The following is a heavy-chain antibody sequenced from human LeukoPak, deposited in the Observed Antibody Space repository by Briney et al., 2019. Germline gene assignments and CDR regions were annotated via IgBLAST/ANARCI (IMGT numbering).Heavy chain of an antibody. V-gene: IGHV3-23*01. CDR3: ARRAGAYSHPYDY. D-gene: IGHD4/OR15-4a*01. Sequence: GGSLRLSCAASGFTFSSYAMSWVRQAPGKGLGWVSAISASGGGTYYADSVKGRFTISRDNSKNTLYLQMNSLRAEDTAVYYCARRAGAYSHPYDYWGQGTLVTVSS. J-gene: IGHJ4*02. CDR2: ISASGGGT. CDR1: GFTFSSYA.